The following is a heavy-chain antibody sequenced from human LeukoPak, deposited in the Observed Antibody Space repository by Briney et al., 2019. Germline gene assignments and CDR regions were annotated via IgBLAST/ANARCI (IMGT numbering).Heavy chain of an antibody. CDR1: GGSVSSGSFY. J-gene: IGHJ6*02. CDR3: ARDGTHAYGMDV. CDR2: ISYAGDI. Sequence: SETLSLTCTVSGGSVSSGSFYWTWIRQPPGKGLEWIGYISYAGDINYNPSLQSRVTISMDTSKNQFSLKLSSVTAADTAVYYCARDGTHAYGMDVWGQGTTVTVSS. V-gene: IGHV4-61*01. D-gene: IGHD1-26*01.